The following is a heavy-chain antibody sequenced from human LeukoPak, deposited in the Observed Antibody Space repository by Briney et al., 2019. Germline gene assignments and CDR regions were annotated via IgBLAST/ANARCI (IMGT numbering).Heavy chain of an antibody. CDR3: VARESLNIRSSGWDGGLDY. D-gene: IGHD6-19*01. CDR1: GFTFSIYA. Sequence: PGGSLRLSCAASGFTFSIYAMSWVGQAPGKGLEWVSAISDSGGFTYYADSVRGRFTISRDNSKNTLYLQMISLRAEDTAIYYCVARESLNIRSSGWDGGLDYWGQGTLVTVSS. CDR2: ISDSGGFT. V-gene: IGHV3-23*01. J-gene: IGHJ4*02.